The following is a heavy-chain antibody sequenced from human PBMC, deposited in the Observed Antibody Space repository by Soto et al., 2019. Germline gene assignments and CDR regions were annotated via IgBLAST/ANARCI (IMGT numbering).Heavy chain of an antibody. D-gene: IGHD1-26*01. Sequence: LSLTCTISGGSISVYYWSWIRQPPGQALEWIGYIYDSGSPYYNPSLRSRVIISADTSKNQISLNLTSPTVAETAFYYCGRGVGSSPPRYWGRGTLVTVSS. V-gene: IGHV4-59*01. CDR3: GRGVGSSPPRY. CDR2: IYDSGSP. J-gene: IGHJ4*02. CDR1: GGSISVYY.